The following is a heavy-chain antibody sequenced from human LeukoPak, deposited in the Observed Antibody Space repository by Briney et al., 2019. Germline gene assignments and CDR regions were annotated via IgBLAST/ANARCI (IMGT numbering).Heavy chain of an antibody. CDR3: ARDQAVAGTGDDAFDI. J-gene: IGHJ3*02. V-gene: IGHV3-21*01. CDR1: GFTFSSYS. CDR2: ISSSSSYI. D-gene: IGHD6-19*01. Sequence: GGSLRLSCAASGFTFSSYSMNWVRQAPGKGLEWVSSISSSSSYIYYADSVKGRFTISRDNAKNSLYLRMNSLRAEDTAVYYCARDQAVAGTGDDAFDIWGQGTMVTVSS.